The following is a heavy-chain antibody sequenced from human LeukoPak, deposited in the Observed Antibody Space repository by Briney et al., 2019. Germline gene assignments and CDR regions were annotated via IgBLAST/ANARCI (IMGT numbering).Heavy chain of an antibody. J-gene: IGHJ4*02. CDR3: TGGTGLLY. V-gene: IGHV4-59*01. CDR1: VGSISSYF. D-gene: IGHD1-26*01. CDR2: IYYRVRT. Sequence: PLETLSHTRTVSVGSISSYFWGWIRQPPRKGREWVGYIYYRVRTNYNPSLQSRVPIPFHKSKHQFPFTLRYVPSAARAGYYFTGGTGLLYWGQGTLVTVSS.